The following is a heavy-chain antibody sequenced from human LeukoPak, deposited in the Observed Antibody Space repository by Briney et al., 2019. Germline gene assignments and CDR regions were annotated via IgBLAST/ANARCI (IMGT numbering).Heavy chain of an antibody. J-gene: IGHJ4*02. CDR1: GFTFNNYA. CDR2: ISYDGSNK. Sequence: GGSLRLSCAASGFTFNNYAMHWVRQAPGKGLEWVAVISYDGSNKYYADSVKGRFTISRDNSKNTLYLQMNSLRAEDTAVYYCARGNAIRGFDYWGQGTLVTVSS. CDR3: ARGNAIRGFDY. V-gene: IGHV3-30-3*01. D-gene: IGHD3-10*01.